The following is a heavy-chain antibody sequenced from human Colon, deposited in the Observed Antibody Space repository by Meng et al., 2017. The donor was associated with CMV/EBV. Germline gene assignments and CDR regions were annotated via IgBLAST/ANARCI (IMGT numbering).Heavy chain of an antibody. CDR1: GFTFRNHA. Sequence: GESLKISCAASGFTFRNHAMSWVRQAPGKGLEWVSVIYAGGRSTYFADSVKGRFIISRDDSKNTLYIEMNSLRAEDTAVYYCAKGSSEFLYYGMDVWGQGTTVTVSS. J-gene: IGHJ6*02. CDR3: AKGSSEFLYYGMDV. V-gene: IGHV3-23*03. D-gene: IGHD3-10*01. CDR2: IYAGGRST.